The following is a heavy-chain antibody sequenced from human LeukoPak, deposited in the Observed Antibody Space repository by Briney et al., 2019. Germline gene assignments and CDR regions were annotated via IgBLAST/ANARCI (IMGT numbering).Heavy chain of an antibody. CDR1: AFTFRNYG. D-gene: IGHD1-26*01. Sequence: GGTLRRSCAAPAFTFRNYGRHWVRQAPGKGQVWLAAVRYDGSNKYYADSVKGRFTISRDNSKITLYLQMNSLRAEDTAVYYWAKKTIVGATVDAFDIWGQGTMVTVSS. CDR3: AKKTIVGATVDAFDI. J-gene: IGHJ3*02. CDR2: VRYDGSNK. V-gene: IGHV3-30*02.